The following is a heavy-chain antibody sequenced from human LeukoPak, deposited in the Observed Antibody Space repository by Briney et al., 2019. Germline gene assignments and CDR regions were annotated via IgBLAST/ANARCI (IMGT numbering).Heavy chain of an antibody. J-gene: IGHJ6*02. Sequence: TGGSLRLSCAASGFTFSSYGMHWVRQAPGKGLEWVAVIWYDGSNKYYADSVKGRFTISRDNSKNTLYLQMNSLRAEDTAVYYCARDKAVVSTSRKYYYYYGMDVWGQGTTVTVSS. V-gene: IGHV3-33*01. CDR1: GFTFSSYG. CDR3: ARDKAVVSTSRKYYYYYGMDV. CDR2: IWYDGSNK. D-gene: IGHD2-2*01.